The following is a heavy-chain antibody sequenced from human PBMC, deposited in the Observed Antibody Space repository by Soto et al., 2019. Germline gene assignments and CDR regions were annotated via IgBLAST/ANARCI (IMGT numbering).Heavy chain of an antibody. CDR1: GFTFSSYS. Sequence: EVQLVESGGGLVKPGGSLRLSCGASGFTFSSYSMNWVRQAPGKGLEWVSSISSSSSYIYYADSVKGRFTISRDNAKNSLYLQMNSLRAEDTAVYYCARDLLWFGGDGVMDVWGQGTTVTVSS. D-gene: IGHD3-10*01. CDR3: ARDLLWFGGDGVMDV. V-gene: IGHV3-21*01. CDR2: ISSSSSYI. J-gene: IGHJ6*02.